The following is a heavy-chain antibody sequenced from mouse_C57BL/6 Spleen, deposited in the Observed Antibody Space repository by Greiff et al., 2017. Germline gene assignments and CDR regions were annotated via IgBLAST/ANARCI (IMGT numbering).Heavy chain of an antibody. CDR2: IDPSDSYT. V-gene: IGHV1-69*01. CDR1: GYTFTSYW. Sequence: VQLQQPGAELVMPGASVKLSCKASGYTFTSYWMHWVKQRPGQGLEWIGEIDPSDSYTNYNQKFKGKSTLTVDKSSSTAYMQLSSLTSEDSAVYYCARRNYGSSYVDYYAMDYWGQGTSVTASS. D-gene: IGHD1-1*01. CDR3: ARRNYGSSYVDYYAMDY. J-gene: IGHJ4*01.